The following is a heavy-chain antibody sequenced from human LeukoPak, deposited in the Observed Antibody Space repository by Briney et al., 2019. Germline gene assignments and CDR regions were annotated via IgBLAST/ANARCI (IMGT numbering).Heavy chain of an antibody. J-gene: IGHJ5*02. V-gene: IGHV4-34*01. D-gene: IGHD2-2*01. Sequence: SETLSLTCAVYGGSFSGYYWSWIRQPPGKGLEWIGEINHSGSTNYNPSLKSRVTISVDTSKNQFSLKLSSVTAADTAVYYCARGSAGSGIVVVPAAIQKDNWFDPWGQGTLVIVSS. CDR1: GGSFSGYY. CDR3: ARGSAGSGIVVVPAAIQKDNWFDP. CDR2: INHSGST.